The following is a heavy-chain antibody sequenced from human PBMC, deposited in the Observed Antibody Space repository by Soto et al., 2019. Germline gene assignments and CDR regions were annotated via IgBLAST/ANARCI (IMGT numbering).Heavy chain of an antibody. D-gene: IGHD5-18*01. V-gene: IGHV1-3*01. CDR2: INAGNGNT. CDR3: ARDPGYSYGYYYYYYMDV. J-gene: IGHJ6*03. CDR1: GYTFTSYA. Sequence: ASVKVSCKASGYTFTSYAMHWVRQAPGQRLGWMGWINAGNGNTKYSQKFQGRVTITRDTSASTAYMELSSLRSEDTAVYYCARDPGYSYGYYYYYYMDVWGKGTTVTVSS.